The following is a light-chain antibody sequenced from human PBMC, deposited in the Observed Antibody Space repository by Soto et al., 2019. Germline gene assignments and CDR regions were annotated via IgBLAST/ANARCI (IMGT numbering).Light chain of an antibody. Sequence: EIVLTQSPGTLSLSPGERATLSCRASQSVSSSYLAWYQQKPGQAPRLLIYDASSRATGIPDRFSGSGSGTVFTLTISRLEPEDFALYYCQQYGSSSYTFGQGTKLEIK. CDR1: QSVSSSY. J-gene: IGKJ2*01. CDR2: DAS. V-gene: IGKV3-20*01. CDR3: QQYGSSSYT.